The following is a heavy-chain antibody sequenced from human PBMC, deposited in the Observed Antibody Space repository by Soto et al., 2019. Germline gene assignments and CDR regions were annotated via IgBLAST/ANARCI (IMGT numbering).Heavy chain of an antibody. Sequence: QVQLVQSGAEVKKPGSSVKVSCKASGGTFSSYTISWVRQAPGQGLEWMGRIIPILGIANYAQKFQGRVTITADKSTSTADMELSSLRSEDTVVYYCARFRGSYGMDVWGQGTTVTVSS. D-gene: IGHD3-10*01. J-gene: IGHJ6*02. CDR2: IIPILGIA. V-gene: IGHV1-69*02. CDR1: GGTFSSYT. CDR3: ARFRGSYGMDV.